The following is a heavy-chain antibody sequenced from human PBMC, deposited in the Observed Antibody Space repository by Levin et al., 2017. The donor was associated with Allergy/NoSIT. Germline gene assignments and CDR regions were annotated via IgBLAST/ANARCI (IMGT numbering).Heavy chain of an antibody. Sequence: PGGSLRLSCAASGFTFSSYSMNWVRQAPGKGLEWVSSISSSSSYIYYADSVKGRFTISRDNAKNSLYLQMNSLRAEDTAVYYCARGYFDWLLQTRYYYYGMDVWGQGTTVTVSS. CDR3: ARGYFDWLLQTRYYYYGMDV. CDR1: GFTFSSYS. CDR2: ISSSSSYI. V-gene: IGHV3-21*01. J-gene: IGHJ6*02. D-gene: IGHD3-9*01.